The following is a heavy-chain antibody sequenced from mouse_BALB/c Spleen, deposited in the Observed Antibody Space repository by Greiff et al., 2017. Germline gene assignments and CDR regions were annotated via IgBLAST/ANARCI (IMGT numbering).Heavy chain of an antibody. D-gene: IGHD1-1*01. V-gene: IGHV5-12-1*01. CDR3: ARHGATVVEDAMDY. Sequence: EVKLVESGGGLVKPGGPLKLSCAASGFAFSSYDMSWVRQTPEKRLEWVAYISSGGGSTYYPDTVKGRFTISRDNAKNTLYLQMSSLKSEDTAMYYCARHGATVVEDAMDYWGQGTSVTVSA. CDR2: ISSGGGST. J-gene: IGHJ4*01. CDR1: GFAFSSYD.